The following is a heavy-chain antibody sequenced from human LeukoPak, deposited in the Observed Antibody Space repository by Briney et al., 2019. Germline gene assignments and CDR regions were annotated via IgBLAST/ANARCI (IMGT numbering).Heavy chain of an antibody. CDR2: IYYSGST. CDR1: GGSFSGSY. Sequence: SETLSLTCAVYGGSFSGSYWTWIRQHPGKGLEWIGYIYYSGSTYYNPSLKSRVTISVDTSKNQFSLKLSSVTAADTAVYYCARVNAPYYYYYMDVWGKGTTVTVSS. J-gene: IGHJ6*03. V-gene: IGHV4-31*11. CDR3: ARVNAPYYYYYMDV.